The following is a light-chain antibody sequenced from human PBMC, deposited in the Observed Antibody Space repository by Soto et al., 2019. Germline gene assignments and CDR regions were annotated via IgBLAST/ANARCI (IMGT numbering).Light chain of an antibody. J-gene: IGKJ1*01. CDR2: GAS. V-gene: IGKV3-20*01. CDR3: QQYGSSPTST. CDR1: QSVSCSY. Sequence: EIVLTQSPGPLSLSPGERDTLSCRASQSVSCSYLAWYQQKPGQAPRLLIYGASSRATGIPDRFSGSGSGTDLNLTISRLEPEDFAVYDCQQYGSSPTSTFGQGTKVEIK.